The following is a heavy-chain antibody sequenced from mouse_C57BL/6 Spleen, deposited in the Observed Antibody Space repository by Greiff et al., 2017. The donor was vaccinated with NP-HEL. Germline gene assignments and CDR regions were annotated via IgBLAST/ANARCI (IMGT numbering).Heavy chain of an antibody. CDR1: GYTFTSYW. V-gene: IGHV1-59*01. CDR2: IDPSDSYT. Sequence: QVHVKQPGAELVRPGTSVKLSCKASGYTFTSYWMHWVKQRPGQGLEWIGVIDPSDSYTNYNQKFKGKATLTVDTSSSTAYMQLSSLTSEDSAVYYCARDLITTALDYWGQGTTLTVSS. D-gene: IGHD1-1*01. J-gene: IGHJ2*01. CDR3: ARDLITTALDY.